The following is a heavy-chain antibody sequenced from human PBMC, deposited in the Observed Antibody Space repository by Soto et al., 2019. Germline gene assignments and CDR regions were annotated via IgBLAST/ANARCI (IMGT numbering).Heavy chain of an antibody. V-gene: IGHV3-23*01. CDR2: ISGSGGST. CDR1: GFTFSSYA. CDR3: AKDLGATLGASSFYY. D-gene: IGHD1-26*01. J-gene: IGHJ4*02. Sequence: GGSMRLSCAASGFTFSSYAMSWVRQDPGKGLEWVSAISGSGGSTYYADSVKGRFTISRDNSKNTLYLQMNSLRAEDTAVYYCAKDLGATLGASSFYYWGQRTLVTVSS.